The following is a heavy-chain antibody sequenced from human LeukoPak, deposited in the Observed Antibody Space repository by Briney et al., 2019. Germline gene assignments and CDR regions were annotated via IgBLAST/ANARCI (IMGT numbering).Heavy chain of an antibody. V-gene: IGHV7-4-1*02. CDR2: ITTDTGSP. CDR1: GYTFTSYG. J-gene: IGHJ3*02. D-gene: IGHD2-15*01. CDR3: ARAARYCSGGSCFSPRTFDI. Sequence: ASVKVSCKASGYTFTSYGISWVRQAPGQGLEWMGWITTDTGSPRYAQGFTGRFVFSLDTSVTTAYLQITSLESDDTAIYYCARAARYCSGGSCFSPRTFDIWGQGTMVIVS.